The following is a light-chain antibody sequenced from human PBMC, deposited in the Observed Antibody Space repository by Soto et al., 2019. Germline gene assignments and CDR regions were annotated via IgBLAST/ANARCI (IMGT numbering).Light chain of an antibody. CDR1: QRVYNW. V-gene: IGKV1-5*01. Sequence: IEMTQYPSTVSASVGARVTITCRASQRVYNWLAWYQQKPGKAPKLLISSVSTVESGVPSRFSGSGSGTEFTLAISSLQPEDLGTYYCQQYNSYLSFGPGTKVEI. CDR2: SVS. J-gene: IGKJ3*01. CDR3: QQYNSYLS.